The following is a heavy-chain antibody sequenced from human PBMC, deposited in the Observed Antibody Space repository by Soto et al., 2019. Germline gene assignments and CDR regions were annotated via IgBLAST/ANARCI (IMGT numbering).Heavy chain of an antibody. Sequence: EVQLLESGGGLVQPGRSLRLSCAASGFPFSITGILWVRQPPGGGLEWVSAIGPNPTNTKYTDSVKGRFTISRDNSKSTVYLLMTILRAEDTALYYCTTARYCSSDACPAAEWGQGTLITVSS. CDR3: TTARYCSSDACPAAE. CDR1: GFPFSITG. D-gene: IGHD2-2*01. J-gene: IGHJ4*02. V-gene: IGHV3-23*05. CDR2: IGPNPTNT.